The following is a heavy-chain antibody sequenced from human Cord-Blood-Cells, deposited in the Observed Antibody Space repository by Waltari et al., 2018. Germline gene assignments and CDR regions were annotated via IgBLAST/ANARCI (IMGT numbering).Heavy chain of an antibody. CDR3: ARYCSSTSCYYFDY. CDR1: GGSIISSNW. Sequence: QVQLQESGPGLVKPSGTLSLTCAVSGGSIISSNWWSWVRRPPGKGLEWIGAIYHSGSTNYNPSLKSRVTISVDKSKNQFSLKLSSVTAADTAVYYCARYCSSTSCYYFDYWGQGTLVTVSS. CDR2: IYHSGST. V-gene: IGHV4-4*02. D-gene: IGHD2-2*01. J-gene: IGHJ4*02.